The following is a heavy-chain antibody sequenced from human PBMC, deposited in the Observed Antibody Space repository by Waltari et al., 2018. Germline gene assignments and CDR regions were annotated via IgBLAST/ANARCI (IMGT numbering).Heavy chain of an antibody. CDR2: IYYSGST. D-gene: IGHD3-22*01. CDR3: ASTVYYDSSGWTYYFDY. V-gene: IGHV4-39*01. CDR1: GGSISSSSYY. Sequence: QLQLQESGPGLVKPSETLYLTCTVTGGSISSSSYYWGWIRQPPGKGMEWIGSIYYSGSTYYNTPLKSRVTISIDTSKNQFSLKLSSVTAADTAVYYCASTVYYDSSGWTYYFDYWGQGTLVTVSS. J-gene: IGHJ4*02.